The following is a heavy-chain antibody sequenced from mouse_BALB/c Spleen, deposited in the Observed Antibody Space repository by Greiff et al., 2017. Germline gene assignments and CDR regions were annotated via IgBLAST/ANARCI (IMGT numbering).Heavy chain of an antibody. V-gene: IGHV5-6-5*01. CDR2: ISSGGST. D-gene: IGHD2-2*01. CDR3: ARGRSYGYVDY. Sequence: EVKLQESGGGLVKPGGSLKLSCAASGFTFSSYAMSWVRQTPEKRLEWVASISSGGSTYYPDSVKGRFTISRDNARNILYLQMSSLRSEDTAMYYCARGRSYGYVDYWGQGTSVTVSS. CDR1: GFTFSSYA. J-gene: IGHJ4*01.